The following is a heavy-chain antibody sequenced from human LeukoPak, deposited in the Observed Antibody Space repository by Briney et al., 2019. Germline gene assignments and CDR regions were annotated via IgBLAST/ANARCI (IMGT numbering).Heavy chain of an antibody. Sequence: GGSLRLSCAASGFIFRSYGMHWVRQAPGKGLEWVAFIRFDGSNKYYADAVKGRFTISRDNSKNTLYLQMNSLRAEDTAVYYCAKDSRREDIVVVPAAIPYYYYYMDVWGKGTTVTVSS. D-gene: IGHD2-2*02. CDR3: AKDSRREDIVVVPAAIPYYYYYMDV. J-gene: IGHJ6*03. CDR2: IRFDGSNK. V-gene: IGHV3-30*02. CDR1: GFIFRSYG.